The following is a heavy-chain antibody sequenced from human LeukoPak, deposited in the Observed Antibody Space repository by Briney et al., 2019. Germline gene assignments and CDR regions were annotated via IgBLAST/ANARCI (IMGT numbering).Heavy chain of an antibody. CDR1: GFTFTDTY. CDR3: ATPAGGGSALP. J-gene: IGHJ5*02. D-gene: IGHD6-19*01. Sequence: GGSLRLSCAVSGFTFTDTYMTWIRQAPGKGLESLSYISPSGTDISYADSVKGRFTISRDNAKNSLYLQINSLRAEDTAVYYCATPAGGGSALPWGQGTLVTVSS. V-gene: IGHV3-11*04. CDR2: ISPSGTDI.